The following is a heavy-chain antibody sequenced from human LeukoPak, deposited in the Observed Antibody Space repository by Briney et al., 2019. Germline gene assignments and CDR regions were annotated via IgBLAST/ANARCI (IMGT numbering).Heavy chain of an antibody. CDR3: AKGTTVYYGTFDY. D-gene: IGHD4-17*01. Sequence: GGSLRLSYAASGFTFDDYAMHWVRQAPGKGLEWVSGISWNSGSIGYADSVKGRFTISRDNAKNSLYLQMNSLRAEDTALYYCAKGTTVYYGTFDYWGQGTLVTVSS. J-gene: IGHJ4*02. CDR1: GFTFDDYA. CDR2: ISWNSGSI. V-gene: IGHV3-9*01.